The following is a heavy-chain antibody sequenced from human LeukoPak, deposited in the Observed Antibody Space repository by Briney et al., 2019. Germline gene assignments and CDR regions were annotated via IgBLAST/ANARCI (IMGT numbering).Heavy chain of an antibody. CDR3: ARDNYYYGSGSYPWD. CDR1: GFTFSSYA. J-gene: IGHJ4*02. D-gene: IGHD3-10*01. Sequence: GGSLRLSCAASGFTFSSYAMSWVRQAPGKGLEWVSVIYSGGSTYYADSVKGRFTISRDNSKNTLYLQMNSLRAEDTAVYYCARDNYYYGSGSYPWDWGQGTLVTVSS. V-gene: IGHV3-53*01. CDR2: IYSGGST.